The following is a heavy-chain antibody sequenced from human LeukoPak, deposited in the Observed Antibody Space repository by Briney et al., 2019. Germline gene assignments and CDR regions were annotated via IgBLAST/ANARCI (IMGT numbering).Heavy chain of an antibody. J-gene: IGHJ4*02. Sequence: PGGSLRLSCAASGFTFSSYSMNWVRRAPGKGLEWVSSISSSSSYMYYADSVKGRFTISRDNAKNSLYLQMNSLRAEDTAVYYCARTADSSSWPVHFDYWGQGTLVTVSS. V-gene: IGHV3-21*01. CDR3: ARTADSSSWPVHFDY. CDR1: GFTFSSYS. D-gene: IGHD6-13*01. CDR2: ISSSSSYM.